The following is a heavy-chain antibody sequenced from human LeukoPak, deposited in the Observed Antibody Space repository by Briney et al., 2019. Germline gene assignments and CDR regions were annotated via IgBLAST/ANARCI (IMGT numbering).Heavy chain of an antibody. Sequence: ASVKVSCKASGYTFTGYYMHWVRQAPGQGLEWMGWINPNSGGTNYAQKFQGRVTMTRDTSISTAYMELSRLRSDDTAVYYCAREESTVNWFDPWGQGTLVTVSS. CDR2: INPNSGGT. CDR1: GYTFTGYY. D-gene: IGHD4-17*01. V-gene: IGHV1-2*02. J-gene: IGHJ5*02. CDR3: AREESTVNWFDP.